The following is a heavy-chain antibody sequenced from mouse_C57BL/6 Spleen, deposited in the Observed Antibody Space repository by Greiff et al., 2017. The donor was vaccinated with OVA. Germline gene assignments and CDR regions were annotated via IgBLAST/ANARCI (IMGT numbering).Heavy chain of an antibody. CDR1: GYTFTDYY. J-gene: IGHJ3*01. CDR2: INPNNGGT. CDR3: ARSTAQATGWFAY. D-gene: IGHD3-2*02. Sequence: VQLQQSGPELVKPGASVKISCKASGYTFTDYYMTWVKQSHGKSLEWIGDINPNNGGTSYNQKFKGKATLTVDKSSSTAYMELRSLTSEDSAVYYCARSTAQATGWFAYWGQGTLVTVSA. V-gene: IGHV1-26*01.